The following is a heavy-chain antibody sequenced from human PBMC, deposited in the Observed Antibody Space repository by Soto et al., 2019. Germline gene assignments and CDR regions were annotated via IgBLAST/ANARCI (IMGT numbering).Heavy chain of an antibody. CDR3: ARMSLEPQPKVLDY. Sequence: QLQLQGSGPGLVKPSETLSLTCTVSGGSISSSSYYWGWIRQPPGKGLEWIGSIYYSGSTYYNPSLKSRVTISVDTSKNQFSLKLSSVTAADTAVYYCARMSLEPQPKVLDYWGQGTLVTVSS. CDR1: GGSISSSSYY. CDR2: IYYSGST. V-gene: IGHV4-39*01. J-gene: IGHJ4*02. D-gene: IGHD1-1*01.